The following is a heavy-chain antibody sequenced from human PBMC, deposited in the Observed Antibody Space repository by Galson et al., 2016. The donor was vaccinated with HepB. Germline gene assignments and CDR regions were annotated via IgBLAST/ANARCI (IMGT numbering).Heavy chain of an antibody. CDR3: ARELVRSAFDL. D-gene: IGHD4/OR15-4a*01. CDR2: ISSAVRPI. Sequence: SLRLSCAASGFTFTNSGLNWVRQAPGKGLEWISYISSAVRPIYYADSVMGRFTISRDNAKNSVYLQMNSLRDEDAAVYYCARELVRSAFDLWGQGTMVNVSS. V-gene: IGHV3-48*02. CDR1: GFTFTNSG. J-gene: IGHJ3*01.